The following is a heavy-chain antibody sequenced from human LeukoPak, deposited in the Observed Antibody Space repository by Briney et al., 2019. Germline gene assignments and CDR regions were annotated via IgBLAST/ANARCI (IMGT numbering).Heavy chain of an antibody. CDR1: GYTFTGYY. J-gene: IGHJ4*02. D-gene: IGHD3-10*01. CDR3: ATGYGSGGPLWRGY. V-gene: IGHV1-2*04. Sequence: ASVKVSCKASGYTFTGYYMHWVRQAPGQGLEWMGWINPNSGGTNYAQKFQGWVTMTRDTSISTAYMELSSLRSEDTAVYYCATGYGSGGPLWRGYWGQGTLVTVSS. CDR2: INPNSGGT.